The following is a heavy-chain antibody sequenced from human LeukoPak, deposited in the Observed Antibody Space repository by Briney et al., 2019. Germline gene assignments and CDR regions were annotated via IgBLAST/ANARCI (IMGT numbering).Heavy chain of an antibody. J-gene: IGHJ4*02. Sequence: SETLSLTCAVYSGSFSGYYWSWIRQPPGKGLEWIGEINHSGSTNYNPSLKSRVTISVDTSKNQFSLKLSSVTAADTAVYYCARAGSYYYGSGSFYWGQGTLVTVSS. D-gene: IGHD3-10*01. CDR1: SGSFSGYY. V-gene: IGHV4-34*01. CDR3: ARAGSYYYGSGSFY. CDR2: INHSGST.